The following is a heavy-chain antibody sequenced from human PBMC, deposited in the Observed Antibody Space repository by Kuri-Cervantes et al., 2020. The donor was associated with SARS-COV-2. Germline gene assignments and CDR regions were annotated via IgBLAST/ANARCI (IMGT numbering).Heavy chain of an antibody. J-gene: IGHJ4*02. CDR1: GGPFSGYY. CDR2: IYYSGST. Sequence: GSLRLSCAVYGGPFSGYYWSWIRQPPGKGLEWIGYIYYSGSTNYNPSLKSRVTISVDTSKNQFSLKLSSVTAADTAVYYCARERGGQWLVRLGYFDYWGQGTLVTVSS. CDR3: ARERGGQWLVRLGYFDY. V-gene: IGHV4-59*01. D-gene: IGHD6-19*01.